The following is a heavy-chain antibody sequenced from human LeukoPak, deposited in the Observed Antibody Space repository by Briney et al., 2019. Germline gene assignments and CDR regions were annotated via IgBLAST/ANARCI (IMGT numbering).Heavy chain of an antibody. CDR3: ARGEVNNWNDGMNY. CDR2: IYSDAYGGNT. V-gene: IGHV3-53*01. CDR1: GFTVSSNY. Sequence: GGSLRLSCAASGFTVSSNYMHWVRQAPGKGLQWVSIIYSDAYGGNTYYAESVKGRFTISRDNSKNTVYLQMNSLRAEDTALYYCARGEVNNWNDGMNYWSQGTLVTVSS. J-gene: IGHJ4*02. D-gene: IGHD1-20*01.